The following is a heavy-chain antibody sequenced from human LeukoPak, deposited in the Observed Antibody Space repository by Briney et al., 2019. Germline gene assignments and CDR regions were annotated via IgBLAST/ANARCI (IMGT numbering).Heavy chain of an antibody. D-gene: IGHD6-13*01. V-gene: IGHV3-23*01. J-gene: IGHJ4*02. CDR2: ISGSGGST. CDR1: GFTFSSYA. Sequence: GGSLRLPCAASGFTFSSYAMNWVRQAPGKGLEWVSAISGSGGSTYYADSVKGRFTISRDNSKNTLYLQMNSLRAEDTAVYYCAKTRSTWYYFDYWGQGTLVTVSS. CDR3: AKTRSTWYYFDY.